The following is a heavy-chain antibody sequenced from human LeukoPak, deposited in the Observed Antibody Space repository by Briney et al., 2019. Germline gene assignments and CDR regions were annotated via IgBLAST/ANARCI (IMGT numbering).Heavy chain of an antibody. V-gene: IGHV4-38-2*02. CDR2: IYHSGST. J-gene: IGHJ6*03. CDR1: GYSISSGYY. Sequence: SETLSLTCTVSGYSISSGYYWGWIRPPPGKGLEWIGSIYHSGSTYYNPSLKSRVTISVDTSKNQFSLKLSSVTAADTAVYYCAREIYDFWSGYPPYYYYYMDVWGKGTTVTVSS. CDR3: AREIYDFWSGYPPYYYYYMDV. D-gene: IGHD3-3*01.